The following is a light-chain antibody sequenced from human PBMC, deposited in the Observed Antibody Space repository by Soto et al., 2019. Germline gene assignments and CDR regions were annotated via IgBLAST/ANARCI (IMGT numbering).Light chain of an antibody. J-gene: IGLJ3*02. CDR1: SSDVGAYDS. CDR3: CSYAGSYTFKV. Sequence: QSALTQPRSVSGSPGQSVTISCTGTSSDVGAYDSVSWYQQHPGKAPELIIYDVSNRPSGVPDRFSGSRSGNTASLTISGLQAEDEADYHCCSYAGSYTFKVFGGGTKLAVL. V-gene: IGLV2-11*01. CDR2: DVS.